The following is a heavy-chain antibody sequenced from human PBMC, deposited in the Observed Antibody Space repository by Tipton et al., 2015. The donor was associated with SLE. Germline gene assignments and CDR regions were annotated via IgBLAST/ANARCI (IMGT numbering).Heavy chain of an antibody. CDR2: VFYSGNT. J-gene: IGHJ4*02. Sequence: TLSLTCTVSAASINSSLFYWGWIRQSPGKGLEWIGSVFYSGNTYYNPSLKNRVTISVDMSKKKLSLRLTSVTAADTAVYYCARGDLDYGDYNYWGQGTLVTVSS. D-gene: IGHD4-17*01. CDR3: ARGDLDYGDYNY. V-gene: IGHV4-39*07. CDR1: AASINSSLFY.